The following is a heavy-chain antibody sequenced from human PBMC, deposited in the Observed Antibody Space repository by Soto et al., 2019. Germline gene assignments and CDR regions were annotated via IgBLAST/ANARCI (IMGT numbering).Heavy chain of an antibody. J-gene: IGHJ6*02. Sequence: PSETLSLTCTVSGGSISSSSYYWGWIRQPPGKGLEWIGSIYYSGSTYYNPSLKSRVTIPVDTSKNQFSLKLSSVTAADTAVYYCARHARGSYYYGMDVWGQGTTVTVSS. V-gene: IGHV4-39*01. CDR1: GGSISSSSYY. CDR3: ARHARGSYYYGMDV. CDR2: IYYSGST. D-gene: IGHD1-26*01.